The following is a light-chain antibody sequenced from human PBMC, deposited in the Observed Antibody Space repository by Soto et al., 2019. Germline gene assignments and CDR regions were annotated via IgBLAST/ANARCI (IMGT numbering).Light chain of an antibody. J-gene: IGLJ2*01. CDR2: DVS. Sequence: QSALTQPASVSGSPGQSITISCTGTSRDVGGFNYVSWYQQHPGKAPQLMIYDVSYRPSGVSNRFSGSKSANTTSLTISGLQAEDEANYYGSSYTGSGTLELFGGGTQLTVL. V-gene: IGLV2-14*01. CDR1: SRDVGGFNY. CDR3: SSYTGSGTLEL.